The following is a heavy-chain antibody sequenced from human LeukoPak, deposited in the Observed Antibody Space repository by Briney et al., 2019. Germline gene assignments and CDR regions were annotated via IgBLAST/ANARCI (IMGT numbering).Heavy chain of an antibody. V-gene: IGHV4-39*01. CDR1: GGPISSSRYY. Sequence: SETLSLTCTFSGGPISSSRYYWGWIRQPPGKGLEWIGTIYYSGSTYYNPSLKSRVTISVDTSKNQFSLRLSSVTAADTAVFYCASLVGYDFWNGFYYYMDVCGNGTTVTVSS. D-gene: IGHD3-3*01. CDR2: IYYSGST. J-gene: IGHJ6*03. CDR3: ASLVGYDFWNGFYYYMDV.